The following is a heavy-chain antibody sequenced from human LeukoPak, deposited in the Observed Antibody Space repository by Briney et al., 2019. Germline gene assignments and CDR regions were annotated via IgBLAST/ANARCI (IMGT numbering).Heavy chain of an antibody. CDR3: ARDAGGNSGRRGMDV. J-gene: IGHJ6*02. CDR1: GGSISRYY. D-gene: IGHD4-23*01. CDR2: IYYSGST. V-gene: IGHV4-59*01. Sequence: PSETLSLTCTVSGGSISRYYWSWIRQPPGKGLEWIGYIYYSGSTNYNPSLKSRVTISVDTSKNQFSLKLSSVTAADTAVYYCARDAGGNSGRRGMDVWGQGTTVTVSS.